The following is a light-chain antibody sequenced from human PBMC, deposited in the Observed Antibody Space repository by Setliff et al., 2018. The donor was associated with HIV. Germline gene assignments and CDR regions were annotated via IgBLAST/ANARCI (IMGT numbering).Light chain of an antibody. CDR2: GNG. Sequence: QSVLTQPPSVSGAPGQRVTISCTGSNSNIGAGYDVHWYQQLPGTAPKLLMYGNGNRPTGVPDRFSDSKSGTSASLAITGLQAEDEADYYCQSYDNRLSEEVFGTGTKVTGL. V-gene: IGLV1-40*01. J-gene: IGLJ1*01. CDR3: QSYDNRLSEEV. CDR1: NSNIGAGYD.